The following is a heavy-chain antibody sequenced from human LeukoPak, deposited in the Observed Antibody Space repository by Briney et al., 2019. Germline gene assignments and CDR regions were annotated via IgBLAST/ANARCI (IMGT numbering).Heavy chain of an antibody. D-gene: IGHD3-22*01. CDR1: GFTFSSYA. J-gene: IGHJ4*02. CDR3: AKQGMIVVVPTSVFFDY. V-gene: IGHV3-23*01. Sequence: GGSLRLSCAASGFTFSSYAMSWVRQAPGKGLEWVSAISGSGGSTYYADSVKGRFTISRDNSKNTLYLQMNSLRAEDTAVYYCAKQGMIVVVPTSVFFDYWGQGTLVTVSS. CDR2: ISGSGGST.